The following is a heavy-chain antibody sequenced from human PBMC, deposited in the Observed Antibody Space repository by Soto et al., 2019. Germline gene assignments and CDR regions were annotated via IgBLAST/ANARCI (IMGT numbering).Heavy chain of an antibody. CDR1: GFTFGNYW. V-gene: IGHV3-7*04. D-gene: IGHD7-27*01. J-gene: IGHJ4*01. CDR2: IKPDGSDK. Sequence: GGSLRLSCIGSGFTFGNYWMSWVRQAPGKGLEWVANIKPDGSDKYYEESVKGRFTISRDNAKNSLHLQMNSLSAEDTAVYFCASDWLAGEPHRRWSYWGQGTLVTVSS. CDR3: ASDWLAGEPHRRWSY.